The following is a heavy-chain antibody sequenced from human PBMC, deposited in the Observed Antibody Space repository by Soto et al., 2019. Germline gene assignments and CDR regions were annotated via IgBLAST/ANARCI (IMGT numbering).Heavy chain of an antibody. V-gene: IGHV3-30*18. CDR3: AKAYYGSGSPAYYYYGMDV. CDR1: GFTFSSYG. Sequence: PGGSLILSCAASGFTFSSYGMHWVRQAPGKGLEWVAVISYDGSNKYYADSVKGRFTISRDNSKNTLYLQMNSLRAEDTAVYYCAKAYYGSGSPAYYYYGMDVWGQGTTVTVSS. CDR2: ISYDGSNK. D-gene: IGHD3-10*01. J-gene: IGHJ6*02.